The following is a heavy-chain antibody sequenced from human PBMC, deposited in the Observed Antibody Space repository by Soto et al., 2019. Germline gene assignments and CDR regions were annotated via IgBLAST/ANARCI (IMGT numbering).Heavy chain of an antibody. D-gene: IGHD4-17*01. CDR2: IRGDGGQT. V-gene: IGHV3-23*01. CDR1: GFTFTSYG. CDR3: ARDVGLDSDDFLAY. J-gene: IGHJ4*02. Sequence: GGSLRLSCTASGFTFTSYGVGWVRQAPGKGLQWVSTIRGDGGQTHYTYSVKGRFSISRDNSKNTVYLQMDSLRAEDTAMYFCARDVGLDSDDFLAYWGQGTQVTVSS.